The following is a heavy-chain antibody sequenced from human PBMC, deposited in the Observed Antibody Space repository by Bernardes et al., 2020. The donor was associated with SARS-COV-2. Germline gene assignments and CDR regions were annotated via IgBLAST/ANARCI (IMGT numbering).Heavy chain of an antibody. CDR2: INSDGSST. V-gene: IGHV3-74*01. Sequence: GGPLRLFCAASGFTFSSYWMHWVRQAPGKGLVWVSRINSDGSSTSYADSVKGRFTISRDNAKNTLYLQMNSLRAEDTAVYYCARDPGITIFGVVIGASGMDVWGQGTTVTVSS. CDR3: ARDPGITIFGVVIGASGMDV. J-gene: IGHJ6*02. D-gene: IGHD3-3*01. CDR1: GFTFSSYW.